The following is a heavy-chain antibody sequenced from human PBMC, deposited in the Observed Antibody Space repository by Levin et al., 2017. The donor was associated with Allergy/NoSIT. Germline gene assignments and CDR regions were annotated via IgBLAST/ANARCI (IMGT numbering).Heavy chain of an antibody. V-gene: IGHV3-30-3*01. J-gene: IGHJ3*02. CDR1: GFTFSSYS. CDR2: ILYDGSNK. Sequence: GESLKISCAASGFTFSSYSMHWVRQAPGKGLQWVAIILYDGSNKYYADSVKGRFTISRDNSKNTLFLQMNSLRAEDTAVYYCARGYGGFIDIWGQGTMVTVSS. D-gene: IGHD4-17*01. CDR3: ARGYGGFIDI.